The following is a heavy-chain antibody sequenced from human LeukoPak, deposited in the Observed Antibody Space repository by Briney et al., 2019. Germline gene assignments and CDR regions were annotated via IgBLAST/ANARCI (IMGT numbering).Heavy chain of an antibody. CDR1: GGTFSSYA. CDR3: ARDLYYYDSGGPDY. D-gene: IGHD3-22*01. Sequence: EASVKVSCKASGGTFSSYAISWVRQAPGQGLEWMGGIIPIFGTANYAQKFQGRVTITTDESTSTAYMELSSLRSEDTAVYYCARDLYYYDSGGPDYWGQGTLVSVSS. J-gene: IGHJ4*02. CDR2: IIPIFGTA. V-gene: IGHV1-69*05.